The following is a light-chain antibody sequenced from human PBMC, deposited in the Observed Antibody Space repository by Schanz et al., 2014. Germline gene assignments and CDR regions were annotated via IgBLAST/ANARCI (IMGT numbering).Light chain of an antibody. J-gene: IGLJ2*01. CDR3: CSYAGSNTLI. CDR1: GSDVGSSAL. CDR2: DAS. Sequence: QSALTQPASVSGSPGQSITISCAGSGSDVGSSALVSWYQQHPGKAPKLIICDASSRPSGVSDRFSGSKSGRTASLTISGLQAEDEADYYCCSYAGSNTLIFGGGTKLTVL. V-gene: IGLV2-23*01.